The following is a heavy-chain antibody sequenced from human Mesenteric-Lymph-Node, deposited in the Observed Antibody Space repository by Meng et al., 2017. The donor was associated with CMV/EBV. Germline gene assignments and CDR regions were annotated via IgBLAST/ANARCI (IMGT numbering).Heavy chain of an antibody. V-gene: IGHV3-33*01. CDR1: AFGFSTYD. Sequence: GGPLRPSCAASAFGFSTYDMHWVRQAPGKGLEWVAVTWYDGTNKYHADSVKGRFTISRDNSKNTVNSQMNSLRPEDTAVYYCARAFGVVTSLGMDVWGQGTTVTVSS. D-gene: IGHD3-3*01. CDR3: ARAFGVVTSLGMDV. CDR2: TWYDGTNK. J-gene: IGHJ6*02.